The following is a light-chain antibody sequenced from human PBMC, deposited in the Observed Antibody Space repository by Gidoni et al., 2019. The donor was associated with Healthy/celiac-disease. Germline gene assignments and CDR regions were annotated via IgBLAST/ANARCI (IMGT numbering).Light chain of an antibody. Sequence: IVLTQSPATLSLSPGERATLSCRASQSVSSYLAWYQQKPGQAPRLLIYDASNRATGIPARFSGSGSGTDFPLTISSLEPEDFAVYYCQQRSNWPRGVTFGPGTKVDIK. CDR3: QQRSNWPRGVT. CDR1: QSVSSY. CDR2: DAS. V-gene: IGKV3-11*01. J-gene: IGKJ3*01.